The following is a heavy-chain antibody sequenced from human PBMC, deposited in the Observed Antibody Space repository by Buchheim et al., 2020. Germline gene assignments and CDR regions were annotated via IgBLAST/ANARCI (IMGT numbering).Heavy chain of an antibody. CDR3: ARGGRAYCGGDCSSNWFDP. CDR2: IYYSGST. Sequence: QVQLQESGPGLVKPSQTLSLTCTVSGGSISSGGYYWSWIRQHPGKGLEWIGYIYYSGSTYYNPSLKSRVTISVDTSKNPFSLKLSSVTAADTAVYYCARGGRAYCGGDCSSNWFDPWGQGTL. D-gene: IGHD2-21*02. J-gene: IGHJ5*02. V-gene: IGHV4-31*03. CDR1: GGSISSGGYY.